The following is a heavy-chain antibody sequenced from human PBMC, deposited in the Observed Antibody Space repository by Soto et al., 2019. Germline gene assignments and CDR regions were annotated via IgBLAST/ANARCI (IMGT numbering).Heavy chain of an antibody. J-gene: IGHJ6*02. Sequence: QVQLVQSGAEVKKPGSSVKVSCKASGGTFSSYAISWVRQAPGQGLEWMGGIIPIFGTANYAQKFQGRVTITADESTSPANMELSSLRSEDTAVYYCASIVDTILDYYYDGMDVWGQGTTVTVSS. D-gene: IGHD5-12*01. CDR1: GGTFSSYA. CDR2: IIPIFGTA. CDR3: ASIVDTILDYYYDGMDV. V-gene: IGHV1-69*01.